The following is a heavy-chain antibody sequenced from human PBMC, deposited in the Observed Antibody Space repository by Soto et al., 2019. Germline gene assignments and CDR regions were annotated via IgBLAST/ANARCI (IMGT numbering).Heavy chain of an antibody. Sequence: PGGSLRLSCEASGFIFSSYAMHWVRQAPGKGLEWVAVISDGGSKESYADSVKDRFTISRDDSKNTLLLVINALRGDDTAVYYCARGRRVGLAATVDHWGLGSLVTVSS. D-gene: IGHD1-26*01. CDR3: ARGRRVGLAATVDH. CDR2: ISDGGSKE. J-gene: IGHJ4*02. CDR1: GFIFSSYA. V-gene: IGHV3-33*08.